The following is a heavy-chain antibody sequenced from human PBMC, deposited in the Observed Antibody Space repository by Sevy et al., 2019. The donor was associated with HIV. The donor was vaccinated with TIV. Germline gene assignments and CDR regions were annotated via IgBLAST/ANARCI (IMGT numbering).Heavy chain of an antibody. J-gene: IGHJ4*02. V-gene: IGHV3-30-3*01. CDR3: ARSFMITFGGVIEGSYFDY. Sequence: GGSLRLSCAASGFTFSSYAMHWVRQAPGKGLEWVAVISYDGSNKYYADSVKGRFTISRDNSKNTLYLQMNSLRAEDMAVYYCARSFMITFGGVIEGSYFDYWGQGTLVTVSS. CDR1: GFTFSSYA. D-gene: IGHD3-16*02. CDR2: ISYDGSNK.